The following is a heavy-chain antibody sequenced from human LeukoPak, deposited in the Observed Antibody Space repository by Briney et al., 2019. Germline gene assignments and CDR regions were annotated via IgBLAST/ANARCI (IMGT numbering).Heavy chain of an antibody. V-gene: IGHV1-69*05. CDR3: ARDGCSTTFCNTNWFDP. D-gene: IGHD2/OR15-2a*01. CDR2: IIPMIGKP. Sequence: SVKASCKVLGGTFRTHAISWVRQVPGQGFEWVGGIIPMIGKPHYAQQLQGRITITTDESTSTVHMELSSLRSEDTAVYFCARDGCSTTFCNTNWFDPWGQGTLVTVSS. CDR1: GGTFRTHA. J-gene: IGHJ5*02.